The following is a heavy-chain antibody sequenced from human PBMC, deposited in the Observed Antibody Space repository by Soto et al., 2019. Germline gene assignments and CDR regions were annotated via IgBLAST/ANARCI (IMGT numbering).Heavy chain of an antibody. Sequence: SQTLSLTCAISGDSVPRNTAAWNWIRSSPSRGLEWLGRTYYRSNWRHDYAVSVKSRITVNPDTSKNHFSLQLNSVTPDDTAVYYCARGVAGSGFDLWGQGTLVTVSS. CDR1: GDSVPRNTAA. V-gene: IGHV6-1*01. J-gene: IGHJ4*02. D-gene: IGHD6-19*01. CDR2: TYYRSNWRH. CDR3: ARGVAGSGFDL.